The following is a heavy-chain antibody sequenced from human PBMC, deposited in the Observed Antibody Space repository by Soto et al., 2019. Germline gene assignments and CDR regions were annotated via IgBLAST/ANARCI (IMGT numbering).Heavy chain of an antibody. J-gene: IGHJ4*02. V-gene: IGHV4-59*12. CDR3: ARSGWISPYFDY. CDR1: GGSISSYY. CDR2: IYYSGST. D-gene: IGHD5-12*01. Sequence: PSETLSLTCTVSGGSISSYYWSWIRQPPGKGLEWIGYIYYSGSTNYNPSLKSRVTISVDTSKNQFSLKLSSVTAADTAVYYCARSGWISPYFDYWGQGTLVTVSS.